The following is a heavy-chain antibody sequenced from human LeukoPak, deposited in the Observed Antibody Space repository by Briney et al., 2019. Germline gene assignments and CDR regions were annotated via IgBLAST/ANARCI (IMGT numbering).Heavy chain of an antibody. CDR2: INPSGGST. J-gene: IGHJ5*02. V-gene: IGHV1-46*01. CDR1: GYTFTSYY. Sequence: ASVKVSCKASGYTFTSYYMHWVRQAPGQGLEWMGIINPSGGSTSYAQKFQGRVTMTRDTSTSTAYMELRSLRSDDTAVYYCARTPLRGATFFTSYPNWFDTWGQGTLVTVSS. D-gene: IGHD3-10*01. CDR3: ARTPLRGATFFTSYPNWFDT.